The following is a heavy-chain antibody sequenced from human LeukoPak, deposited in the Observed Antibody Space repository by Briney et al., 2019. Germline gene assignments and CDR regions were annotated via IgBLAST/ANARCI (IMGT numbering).Heavy chain of an antibody. V-gene: IGHV1-3*01. Sequence: ASVKVSCKASGYTFTNYVVHCVRQAPGQRPEWMGWIHGGNGDTKYSQNFQGRVTITRDTSASTAYMELSSLTSEDTALYYCARDDCGDTCYPGGYWGQGTLVTVSS. D-gene: IGHD2-21*01. CDR2: IHGGNGDT. CDR1: GYTFTNYV. J-gene: IGHJ4*02. CDR3: ARDDCGDTCYPGGY.